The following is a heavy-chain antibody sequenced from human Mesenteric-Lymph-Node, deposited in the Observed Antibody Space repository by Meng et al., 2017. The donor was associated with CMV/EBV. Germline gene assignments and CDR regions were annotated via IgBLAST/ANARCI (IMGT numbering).Heavy chain of an antibody. D-gene: IGHD2-15*01. V-gene: IGHV3-48*01. J-gene: IGHJ4*02. CDR1: GFTFNHYP. CDR2: ITFSSRII. CDR3: ARGDPASDMYFDF. Sequence: GGSLRLSCAASGFTFNHYPMNWVRQAPGKGLEWISSITFSSRIIYSADSLKGRFTISRDNAKNSLYLQMDSLRAEDTAVYYCARGDPASDMYFDFWGQGTLVTVSS.